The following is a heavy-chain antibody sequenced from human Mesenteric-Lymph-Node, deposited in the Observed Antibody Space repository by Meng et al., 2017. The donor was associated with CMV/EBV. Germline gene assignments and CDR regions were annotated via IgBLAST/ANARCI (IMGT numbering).Heavy chain of an antibody. CDR2: ISHSGTT. Sequence: STSSSNWWTWVRQPPGKGLEWIGDISHSGTTTHNPSLKSRVTISVDKSKNQFSLKLSSVTAADTAVYYCAGIRGPTYSGSWGTGGDYWGQGTLVTVSS. J-gene: IGHJ4*02. CDR1: STSSSNW. D-gene: IGHD6-13*01. CDR3: AGIRGPTYSGSWGTGGDY. V-gene: IGHV4-4*02.